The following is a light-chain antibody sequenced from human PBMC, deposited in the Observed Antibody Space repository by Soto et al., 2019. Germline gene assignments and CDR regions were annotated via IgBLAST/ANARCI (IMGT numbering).Light chain of an antibody. CDR2: GAS. J-gene: IGKJ1*01. CDR1: QSISTD. V-gene: IGKV3-15*01. CDR3: QQYNRWRT. Sequence: IVMTQSPVTLPVSPGERVTLSCRASQSISTDLAWYQHKPGQAPRLLIYGASTRATNIPARFSGRGSGTVFTLTISSLQSEDFAGYYCQQYNRWRTFGQGARVEVK.